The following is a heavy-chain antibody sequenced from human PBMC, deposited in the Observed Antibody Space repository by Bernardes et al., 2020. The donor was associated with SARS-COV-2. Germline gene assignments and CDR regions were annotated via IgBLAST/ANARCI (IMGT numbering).Heavy chain of an antibody. CDR2: IYDSGDT. CDR1: GFGVSSKY. CDR3: AATDGFWGWLDH. Sequence: GGSLRLSCAASGFGVSSKYMSWVRQAPGRGLEWISVIYDSGDTYYADSVKGRFTISRDNSKNTLYLQMNSLRVEDTAVYYCAATDGFWGWLDHWGQGTLVTVSS. D-gene: IGHD3-10*01. J-gene: IGHJ4*02. V-gene: IGHV3-66*02.